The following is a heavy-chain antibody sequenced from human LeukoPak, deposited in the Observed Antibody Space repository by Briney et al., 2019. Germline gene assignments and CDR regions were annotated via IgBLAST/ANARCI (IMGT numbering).Heavy chain of an antibody. CDR3: ARFSGSYENWFDP. V-gene: IGHV4-34*01. J-gene: IGHJ5*02. CDR1: GGSFSGYY. Sequence: SETLSLTCAVYGGSFSGYYWSWIRQPPGKGLEWIGEINHSGSTYYNPSLKSRVTISVDTSKNQFSLKLSSVTAADTAVYYCARFSGSYENWFDPWGQGTLVTVSS. D-gene: IGHD1-26*01. CDR2: INHSGST.